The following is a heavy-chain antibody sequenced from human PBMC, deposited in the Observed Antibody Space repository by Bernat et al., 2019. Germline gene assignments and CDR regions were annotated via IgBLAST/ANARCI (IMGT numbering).Heavy chain of an antibody. V-gene: IGHV3-23*01. CDR1: GFTFSSYA. D-gene: IGHD6-6*01. J-gene: IGHJ3*02. Sequence: EVQLLESGGGLVQPGGSLRLSCAASGFTFSSYAMSWVRQAPGKGLEWVSTISGGGTTYYADSVKGRFTISRDNSNNTLYLQMNSLRAEDSAVYYCAKDGSSLARAFDIWGQGTMVTVSS. CDR2: ISGGGTT. CDR3: AKDGSSLARAFDI.